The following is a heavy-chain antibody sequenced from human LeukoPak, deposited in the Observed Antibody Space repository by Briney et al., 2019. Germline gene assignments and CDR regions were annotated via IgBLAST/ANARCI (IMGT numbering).Heavy chain of an antibody. J-gene: IGHJ5*01. CDR1: GYTFTGYY. Sequence: ASVQVSCKASGYTFTGYYLHWVRQAPGQGLEWMGWINPDNGVTNYAQKFQGRVTLTRDTSIRTAYTELSRLRSDDTAVYYCARDEGVCSGGSCADSWGQGTLVTVSS. V-gene: IGHV1-2*02. D-gene: IGHD2-15*01. CDR3: ARDEGVCSGGSCADS. CDR2: INPDNGVT.